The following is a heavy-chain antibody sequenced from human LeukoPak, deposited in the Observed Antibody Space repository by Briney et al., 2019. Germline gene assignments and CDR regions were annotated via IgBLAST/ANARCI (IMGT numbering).Heavy chain of an antibody. D-gene: IGHD1-26*01. CDR1: GYTLTELS. Sequence: AASVKVSCKVSGYTLTELSMHWVRQAPGKGLEWMGGFDPEDGETIYAQKFQGRVTMTEDTFTDTAYMELSSLRSEDTAVYYCATLMMNGSWADYYMDVWGKGTTVTVSS. CDR2: FDPEDGET. CDR3: ATLMMNGSWADYYMDV. V-gene: IGHV1-24*01. J-gene: IGHJ6*03.